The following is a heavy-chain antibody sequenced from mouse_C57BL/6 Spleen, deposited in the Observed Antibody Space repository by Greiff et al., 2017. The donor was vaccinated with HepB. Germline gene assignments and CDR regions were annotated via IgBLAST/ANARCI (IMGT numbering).Heavy chain of an antibody. Sequence: QVQLQQPGAELVKPGASVKLSCKASGYTFTSYWMHWVKQRPGQGLEWIGMIHPNSGSTNYNEKFKSKATLTVDKSSSTAYMQLSSLTSEDSAAYSCARSGSSGYFDYWGQGTTLTVSS. V-gene: IGHV1-64*01. CDR1: GYTFTSYW. D-gene: IGHD3-2*02. CDR3: ARSGSSGYFDY. CDR2: IHPNSGST. J-gene: IGHJ2*01.